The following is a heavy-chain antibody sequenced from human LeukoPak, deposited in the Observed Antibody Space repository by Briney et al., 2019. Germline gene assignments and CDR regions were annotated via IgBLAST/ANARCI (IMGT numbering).Heavy chain of an antibody. J-gene: IGHJ3*02. D-gene: IGHD3-10*01. Sequence: PGGPLRLSCAASEFTFRSHVMSWVRQAPGKGLEWVSAIVGSGATTHYADSVNGRFTISRDNSKNTLYLQMNSLRADDTAVYYCARAGSSHDAFDIWGQGTMVTVSS. V-gene: IGHV3-23*01. CDR3: ARAGSSHDAFDI. CDR1: EFTFRSHV. CDR2: IVGSGATT.